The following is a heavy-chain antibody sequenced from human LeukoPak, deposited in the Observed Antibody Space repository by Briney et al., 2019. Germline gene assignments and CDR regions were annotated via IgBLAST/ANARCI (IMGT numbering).Heavy chain of an antibody. CDR1: GFTVSSNY. CDR2: IYSGGST. CDR3: ARTREPTYYFDY. V-gene: IGHV3-53*01. J-gene: IGHJ4*02. D-gene: IGHD1-26*01. Sequence: GGSLRLSCAASGFTVSSNYMSWVRQAPGKGLEWVSVIYSGGSTYYADSVKGRFTISRDNSKNTLYLQMNSLRAEDTAVYYCARTREPTYYFDYWGQGILVTVSS.